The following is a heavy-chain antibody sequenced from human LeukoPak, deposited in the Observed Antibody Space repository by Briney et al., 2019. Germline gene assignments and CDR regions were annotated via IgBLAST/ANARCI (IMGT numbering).Heavy chain of an antibody. V-gene: IGHV4-61*01. CDR3: ARVARVNCSGGSCYLFNWLDP. D-gene: IGHD2-15*01. CDR1: GGSVSSGSYY. J-gene: IGHJ5*02. CDR2: IYYSGST. Sequence: SETLSLTCTVSGGSVSSGSYYWSWIRQPAGKGLEWIGYIYYSGSTNYNPSLKSRVTISVDTSKNQFSLKLSSVTAADTAVYYCARVARVNCSGGSCYLFNWLDPWGQGTLVTVSS.